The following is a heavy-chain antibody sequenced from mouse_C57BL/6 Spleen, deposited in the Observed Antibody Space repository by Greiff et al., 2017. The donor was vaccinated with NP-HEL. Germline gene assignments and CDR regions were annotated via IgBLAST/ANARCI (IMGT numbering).Heavy chain of an antibody. D-gene: IGHD1-1*01. Sequence: VQLQQSGAELVRPGASVTLSCKASGYTFTDYEMHWVKQTPVHGLEWIGAIDPETGGTAYNQKFKGKAILTADKSSSTAYMELRILTSEDSAVYYCTRDHYYDSSYWYFDVWGTGTTVTVSS. CDR3: TRDHYYDSSYWYFDV. CDR1: GYTFTDYE. V-gene: IGHV1-15*01. J-gene: IGHJ1*03. CDR2: IDPETGGT.